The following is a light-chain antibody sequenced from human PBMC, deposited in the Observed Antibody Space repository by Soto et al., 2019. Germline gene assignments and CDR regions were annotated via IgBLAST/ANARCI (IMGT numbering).Light chain of an antibody. CDR1: QSVSSN. J-gene: IGKJ4*01. V-gene: IGKV3-15*01. CDR2: GAS. CDR3: QQYNNWPPGLT. Sequence: EIVMTPSPATLSVSPGERATLSCRASQSVSSNLAWYQQKPGQAPRLLIYGASTRATGIPARFSGSGSGTEFTLTISSLQSEDFAVYYCQQYNNWPPGLTFGGGTKVDIK.